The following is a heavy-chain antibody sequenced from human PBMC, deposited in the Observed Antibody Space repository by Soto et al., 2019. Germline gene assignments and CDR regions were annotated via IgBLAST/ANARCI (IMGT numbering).Heavy chain of an antibody. CDR1: GYSFASYW. CDR3: ARHKPDSCCCSDYGIDV. D-gene: IGHD6-19*01. V-gene: IGHV5-51*01. CDR2: IYPVDSDT. J-gene: IGHJ6*02. Sequence: GESLKISCKGSGYSFASYWIGWVRQMPGKGLEWMWIIYPVDSDTRYHPSFQGQVTISADKSISTAYLQWSSLKASDTPMYYCARHKPDSCCCSDYGIDVWGQGTTVTVAS.